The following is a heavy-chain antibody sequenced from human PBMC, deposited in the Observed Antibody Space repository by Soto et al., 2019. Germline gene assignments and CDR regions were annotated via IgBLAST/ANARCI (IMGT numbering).Heavy chain of an antibody. Sequence: SETLSLTCAVYGGSFSGYYWSWIRQPPGKGLEWIGEINHSGSTNYNPSLKSRVTISVDTSKNQFSLKLSSVTAADTAVYYCARGLIAVAGSPYYYGMDVWGQGTTVTVSS. CDR2: INHSGST. V-gene: IGHV4-34*01. J-gene: IGHJ6*02. CDR3: ARGLIAVAGSPYYYGMDV. CDR1: GGSFSGYY. D-gene: IGHD6-19*01.